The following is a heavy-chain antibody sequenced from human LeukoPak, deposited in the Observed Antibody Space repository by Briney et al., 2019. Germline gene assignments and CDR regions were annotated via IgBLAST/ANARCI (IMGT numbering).Heavy chain of an antibody. V-gene: IGHV4-30-4*08. Sequence: SETLSLTCTVSGGSISSGDYYWSWIRQPPGKGLEWIGYIYYSGSTYYNPSLKSRVTISVDTSKNQFSLKLSSVTAADTAVYYCARVPPQVAPAAIGGFDYWGQGTLVTVSS. CDR1: GGSISSGDYY. J-gene: IGHJ4*02. CDR3: ARVPPQVAPAAIGGFDY. CDR2: IYYSGST. D-gene: IGHD2-2*01.